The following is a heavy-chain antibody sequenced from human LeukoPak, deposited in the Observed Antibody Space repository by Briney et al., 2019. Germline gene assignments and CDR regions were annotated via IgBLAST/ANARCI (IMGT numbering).Heavy chain of an antibody. CDR3: ARADRDSDWYIDDC. CDR1: GFTFSSYN. J-gene: IGHJ4*02. V-gene: IGHV3-21*01. D-gene: IGHD6-19*01. Sequence: GGSLRLSCAASGFTFSSYNMNWVRQSPGKGLEWVASIDTTSEYIFYTDSLKGRFTISRDNAKNSLYLQMNNLRAEDTAVYYCARADRDSDWYIDDCWGQGTLVTVSS. CDR2: IDTTSEYI.